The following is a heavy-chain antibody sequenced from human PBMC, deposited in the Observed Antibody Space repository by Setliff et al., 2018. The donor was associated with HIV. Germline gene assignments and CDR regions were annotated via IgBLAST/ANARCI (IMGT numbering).Heavy chain of an antibody. V-gene: IGHV1-18*01. CDR2: ISVYNGNT. J-gene: IGHJ6*02. Sequence: ASVKVSCKASGYSFSTYGISWVRQAPGQGLEWMGWISVYNGNTNYAQKLQGRVTMTTDTSTDTAYMELRSLRSDDTAVYYCARASTALTYYGMDVWGQGTTVTVS. CDR1: GYSFSTYG. CDR3: ARASTALTYYGMDV.